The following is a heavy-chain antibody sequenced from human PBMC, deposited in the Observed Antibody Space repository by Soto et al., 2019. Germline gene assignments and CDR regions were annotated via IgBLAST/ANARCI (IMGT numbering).Heavy chain of an antibody. Sequence: SETLSLTCAVYGGSFSGYYWSWIRQPPGKGLEWVGSVYHTGTTYFNSSLKSRLIISVDPSRNLFSLRLNSVTAADTAVYYCTRGAGAPWVRFDSWGRGILVTVSS. CDR2: VYHTGTT. CDR3: TRGAGAPWVRFDS. D-gene: IGHD3-16*01. V-gene: IGHV4-34*01. J-gene: IGHJ4*02. CDR1: GGSFSGYY.